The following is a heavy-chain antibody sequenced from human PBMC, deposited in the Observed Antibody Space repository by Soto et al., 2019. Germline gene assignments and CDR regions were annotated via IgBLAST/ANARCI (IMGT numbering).Heavy chain of an antibody. J-gene: IGHJ4*02. V-gene: IGHV2-70*12. CDR1: GFSLSTSGMC. CDR3: ARNHYYDSSGSFDY. Sequence: SGPTLLNPPQTLTLTCTFSGFSLSTSGMCVSWIRQPPGKALEWLALIDWDDDKYYSTSLKTRLTISKDTSKNQVVLTMTNMDPVDTATYYCARNHYYDSSGSFDYWGQGTLVTVSS. CDR2: IDWDDDK. D-gene: IGHD3-22*01.